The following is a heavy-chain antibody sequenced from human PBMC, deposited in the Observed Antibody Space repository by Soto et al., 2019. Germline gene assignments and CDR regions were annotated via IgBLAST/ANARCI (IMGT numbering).Heavy chain of an antibody. V-gene: IGHV2-5*01. Sequence: QITLKESGPTLVKPKQTLTLTCTFSGFSFSTSGEAVGWIRQPPGQALECLALIYWHDDNRYSPSLKSRLTITKDTSRNQVVLTMTNMDHQDTATYYCAHRQKSRIRTVEGFDYWGQGALVTVSS. J-gene: IGHJ4*02. CDR1: GFSFSTSGEA. D-gene: IGHD4-17*01. CDR3: AHRQKSRIRTVEGFDY. CDR2: IYWHDDN.